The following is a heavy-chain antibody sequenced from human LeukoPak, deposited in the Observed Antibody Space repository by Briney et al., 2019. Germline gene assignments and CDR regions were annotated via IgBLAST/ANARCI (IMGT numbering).Heavy chain of an antibody. J-gene: IGHJ2*01. V-gene: IGHV3-49*03. CDR3: TGVEVEAVAGSNWYFDL. CDR2: IRSKAYGGTT. CDR1: GFTFGDYA. Sequence: GGSLRLSCTASGFTFGDYAMSWFRQAPGKGLEWVGFIRSKAYGGTTEYAASVKGRFTISRDDSKSIAYLQMNSLKTEDTAVYYCTGVEVEAVAGSNWYFDLWGRGTLVTVSS. D-gene: IGHD6-19*01.